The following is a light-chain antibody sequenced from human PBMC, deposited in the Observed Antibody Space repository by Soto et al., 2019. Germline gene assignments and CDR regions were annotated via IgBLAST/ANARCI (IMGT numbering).Light chain of an antibody. CDR3: QKYNNWPPYT. Sequence: EIVMTQSPATLSVSPGERATLSCRASQSVRSNLAWYQQKPSQAPRLLIYGASTRATGIPARFSGSGSGTEFTLTISSLQSEDFAVYYCQKYNNWPPYTFGQGTKLDLK. V-gene: IGKV3-15*01. J-gene: IGKJ2*01. CDR1: QSVRSN. CDR2: GAS.